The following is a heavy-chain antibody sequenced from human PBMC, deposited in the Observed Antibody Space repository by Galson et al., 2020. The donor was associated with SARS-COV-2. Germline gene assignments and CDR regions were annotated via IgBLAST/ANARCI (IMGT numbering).Heavy chain of an antibody. J-gene: IGHJ4*02. D-gene: IGHD3-9*01. CDR3: AKDPPGTGNYFEH. CDR2: ISYDGSKK. CDR1: GFTFSHSG. V-gene: IGHV3-30*18. Sequence: GESLKISCAASGFTFSHSGMHWVRQAPGKGLEWVAVISYDGSKKDYADSVKGRFTISRDNSKNTLYLQMNSLRAEDTAVYFCAKDPPGTGNYFEHWGQGTLVTVSS.